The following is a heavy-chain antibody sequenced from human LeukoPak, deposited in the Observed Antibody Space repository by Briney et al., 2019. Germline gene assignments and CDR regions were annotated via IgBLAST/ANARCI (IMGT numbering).Heavy chain of an antibody. J-gene: IGHJ4*02. CDR2: ISAYNGNT. D-gene: IGHD6-19*01. CDR1: GYTFTSSG. CDR3: ARDAPGYSSGWYKPGY. Sequence: ASVKVSCKASGYTFTSSGIGWVRQAPGQGLEWMGWISAYNGNTNYAQKLQGRVTMTTDTSTSTAYMELRSLRSDDTAVYYCARDAPGYSSGWYKPGYWGQGTLVTVSS. V-gene: IGHV1-18*01.